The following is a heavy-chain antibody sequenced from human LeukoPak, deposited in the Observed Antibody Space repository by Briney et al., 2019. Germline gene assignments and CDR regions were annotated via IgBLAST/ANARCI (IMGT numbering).Heavy chain of an antibody. J-gene: IGHJ4*02. CDR2: VHATGTT. V-gene: IGHV4-4*07. Sequence: PSETLSLTCSVSGASISLYYWSWVRQSAWKQPEWIGRVHATGTTNYNPSLRSRVSLSVDTFKKQFSLKLNSVTAADTAVYYCARGGGDFWNGYFGFCDSWGQGTLVTVSS. CDR1: GASISLYY. D-gene: IGHD3-3*01. CDR3: ARGGGDFWNGYFGFCDS.